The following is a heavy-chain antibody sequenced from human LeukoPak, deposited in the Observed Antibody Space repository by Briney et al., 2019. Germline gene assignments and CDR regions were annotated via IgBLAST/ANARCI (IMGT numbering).Heavy chain of an antibody. V-gene: IGHV3-74*01. Sequence: GGSLRLSCAASGFTFSNYWMHWVRQAPGKWLVWVSRINSDGSSTRDADSVKGRFTISRDNATNTLYLQMNSLRAEDTAVYYCARASSYRSGYDYWGQGTLVTVSS. CDR3: ARASSYRSGYDY. J-gene: IGHJ4*02. D-gene: IGHD6-19*01. CDR1: GFTFSNYW. CDR2: INSDGSST.